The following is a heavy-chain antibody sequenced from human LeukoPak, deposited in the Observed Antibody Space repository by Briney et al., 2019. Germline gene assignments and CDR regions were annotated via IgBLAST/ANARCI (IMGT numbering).Heavy chain of an antibody. D-gene: IGHD3-10*01. Sequence: SETLSLTCAVYGGSFSGYYWGWIRQPPGKGLEWIGEINHSGSTNYNPSLKSRVTISVDTSKNQFSLKLSSVTAADTAVYYCARKIVWFGTGRGFDPWGQGTLVTVSS. V-gene: IGHV4-34*01. CDR1: GGSFSGYY. J-gene: IGHJ5*02. CDR3: ARKIVWFGTGRGFDP. CDR2: INHSGST.